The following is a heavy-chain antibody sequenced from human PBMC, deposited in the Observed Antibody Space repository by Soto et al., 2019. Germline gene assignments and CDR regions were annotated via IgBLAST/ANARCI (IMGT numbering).Heavy chain of an antibody. D-gene: IGHD5-12*01. CDR1: GYTFTSYA. J-gene: IGHJ4*02. CDR2: INAGNGNT. Sequence: QVQLVQSGAEVKKPGASVKVSCKASGYTFTSYAMHWVRQAPGQRLEWMGWINAGNGNTKYSQKFQGRVTITRDTSASTAYMEVSSLRSEDTAVYYCARGTIVATANFDYWGQGTLVTVSS. V-gene: IGHV1-3*01. CDR3: ARGTIVATANFDY.